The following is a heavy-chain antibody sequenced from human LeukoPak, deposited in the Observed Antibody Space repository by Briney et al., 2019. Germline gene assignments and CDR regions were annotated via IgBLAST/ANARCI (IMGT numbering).Heavy chain of an antibody. J-gene: IGHJ4*02. CDR1: GFTFSNAW. CDR3: ARAMYYYDSSGYSGGVILPLDY. Sequence: GGSLRLSCAASGFTFSNAWMSWVRQAPGKGLEWVGRIKSKTDGGTTDYAAPVKGRFTISRDNSKNTLYLQMNSLRAEDTAVYYCARAMYYYDSSGYSGGVILPLDYWGQGTLVTVSS. V-gene: IGHV3-15*01. CDR2: IKSKTDGGTT. D-gene: IGHD3-22*01.